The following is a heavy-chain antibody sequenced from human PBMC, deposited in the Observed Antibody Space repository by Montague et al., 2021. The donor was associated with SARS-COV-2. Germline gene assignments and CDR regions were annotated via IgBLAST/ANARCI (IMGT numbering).Heavy chain of an antibody. D-gene: IGHD6-19*01. V-gene: IGHV6-1*01. CDR1: GDSVASNRVA. J-gene: IGHJ4*02. CDR3: VRYSGWFYFDF. CDR2: TYYRSKWYS. Sequence: CAISGDSVASNRVAWSRIRQSPSRGLEWLRRTYYRSKWYSDYAPSVRGRLTVNPDASKNEFSLELNYVTPEDTAVYYCVRYSGWFYFDFWGQGTLVTVSS.